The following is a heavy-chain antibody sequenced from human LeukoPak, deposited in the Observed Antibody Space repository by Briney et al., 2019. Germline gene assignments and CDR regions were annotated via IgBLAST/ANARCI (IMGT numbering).Heavy chain of an antibody. J-gene: IGHJ3*02. CDR2: IYPGDSDT. Sequence: GESLKISCKGSGYSFTSYWIGWVRQMPGKGLEWMGIIYPGDSDTRYSPSFQGQVTISADKSISTAYLQWSSLKASDTAMYYCARQPQDLDYPHRIDAFDIWGQGTMVTVSS. CDR1: GYSFTSYW. CDR3: ARQPQDLDYPHRIDAFDI. D-gene: IGHD1-14*01. V-gene: IGHV5-51*01.